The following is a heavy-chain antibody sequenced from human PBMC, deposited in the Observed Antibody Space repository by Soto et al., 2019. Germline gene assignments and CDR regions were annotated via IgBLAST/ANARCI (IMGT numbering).Heavy chain of an antibody. V-gene: IGHV4-59*01. D-gene: IGHD5-18*01. J-gene: IGHJ4*02. CDR1: GGSISRYY. Sequence: SETLSLTCTVSGGSISRYYWSWIRQPPGKGLEWIGYIYYDGSTNYSPSLKSRVTISVDTSKNQFSLRLSSVTAADTAVYYCARAGYSYGFGYYYDYWGQGTLVTVSS. CDR3: ARAGYSYGFGYYYDY. CDR2: IYYDGST.